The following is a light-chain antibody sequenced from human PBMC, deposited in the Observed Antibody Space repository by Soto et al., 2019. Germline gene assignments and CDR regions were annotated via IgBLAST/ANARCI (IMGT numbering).Light chain of an antibody. CDR1: RDISQY. J-gene: IGKJ2*01. CDR3: QQSSAVPYT. V-gene: IGKV1-39*01. Sequence: DVQMTQSPSSLFASIGDRVTLTCRSSRDISQYLNWYQQRPGKAPTVLIYAASALQDGVPSRFSGAGSGTDFSLTISSLQREDSATYFCQQSSAVPYTFGRGTKL. CDR2: AAS.